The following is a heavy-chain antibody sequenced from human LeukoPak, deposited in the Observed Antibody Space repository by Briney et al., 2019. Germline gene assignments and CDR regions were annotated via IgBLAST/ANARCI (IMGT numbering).Heavy chain of an antibody. CDR2: IYTSGST. J-gene: IGHJ4*02. CDR3: AREYHYDISGYYYPADY. Sequence: SETLSLTCTVSGGSISSGSYYWSWIRQPAGKGLEWIGRIYTSGSTNYNPSLKSRVTISVDTSKNQFSLKLSSVTAADTAVYYCAREYHYDISGYYYPADYWGQGTLVTVSS. D-gene: IGHD3-22*01. CDR1: GGSISSGSYY. V-gene: IGHV4-61*02.